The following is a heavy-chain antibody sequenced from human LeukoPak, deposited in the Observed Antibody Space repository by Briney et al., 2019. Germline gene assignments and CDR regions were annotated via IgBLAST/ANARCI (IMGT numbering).Heavy chain of an antibody. J-gene: IGHJ4*02. CDR3: ARDGGASSTTN. CDR1: GFTFSSYS. Sequence: GGSLRLSCAASGFTFSSYSMNWVRQAPGKGLEWVSSISSSSYIYYADSVKGRFTISRDNAKNSLYLQMNSLRAEDTAVYYCARDGGASSTTNWGQGTLVTVSS. V-gene: IGHV3-21*01. D-gene: IGHD2-2*01. CDR2: ISSSSYI.